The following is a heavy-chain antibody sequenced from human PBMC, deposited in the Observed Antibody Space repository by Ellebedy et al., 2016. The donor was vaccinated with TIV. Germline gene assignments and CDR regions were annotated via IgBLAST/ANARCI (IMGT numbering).Heavy chain of an antibody. CDR2: ITRDGTST. J-gene: IGHJ6*02. Sequence: PGGSLRLSFAAPGFTFADFAMHRVRQVPGKGLEWVPVITRDGTSTYYAAVVKGRFTIPRDNSKTSLYLQMNSLRSEDTAFYYCAKDQIGATSRDPFYGMDVWGPGTTVTVSS. D-gene: IGHD1-26*01. CDR3: AKDQIGATSRDPFYGMDV. V-gene: IGHV3-43*02. CDR1: GFTFADFA.